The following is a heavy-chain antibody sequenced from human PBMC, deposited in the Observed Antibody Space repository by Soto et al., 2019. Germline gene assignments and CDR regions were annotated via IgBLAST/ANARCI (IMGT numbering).Heavy chain of an antibody. V-gene: IGHV4-61*01. D-gene: IGHD5-12*01. Sequence: SETLSLTCTVSGGSVSSGSYYWSWIRQPPGKGLEWIGYIYYSGSTNYNPSLKSRVTISVDTSKNQFSLKLSSVTAADTAVYYCARSHWDNSGYEGNFDYWGQGTLVTVSS. J-gene: IGHJ4*02. CDR1: GGSVSSGSYY. CDR2: IYYSGST. CDR3: ARSHWDNSGYEGNFDY.